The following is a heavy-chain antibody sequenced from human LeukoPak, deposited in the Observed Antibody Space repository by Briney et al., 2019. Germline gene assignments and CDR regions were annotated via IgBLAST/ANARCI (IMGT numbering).Heavy chain of an antibody. Sequence: GGTLRLSCAASGFTFSSYGMSWVRQAPGKGLEWVSAISGSGGSTYYADSVKGRFTISRDNSKDTLYLQMNSLRAEDTAVYYCAAVDVDTAFPWGQGTLVTVSS. V-gene: IGHV3-23*01. CDR3: AAVDVDTAFP. CDR1: GFTFSSYG. CDR2: ISGSGGST. J-gene: IGHJ5*02. D-gene: IGHD5-18*01.